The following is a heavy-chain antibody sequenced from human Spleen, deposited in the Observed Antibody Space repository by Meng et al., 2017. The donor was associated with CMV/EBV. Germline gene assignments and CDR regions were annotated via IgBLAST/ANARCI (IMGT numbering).Heavy chain of an antibody. D-gene: IGHD5-18*01. CDR1: GFTFSSSA. CDR2: TVVGSSET. V-gene: IGHV1-58*01. Sequence: SVKVSCKASGFTFSSSAVQWVRQARGERLEWVGWTVVGSSETDYAQKFQGRVTITTDMSTDTAYMELSSLRSEDTAVYYCAKDRGSGSYGYAFDIWGQGTMVTVSS. CDR3: AKDRGSGSYGYAFDI. J-gene: IGHJ3*02.